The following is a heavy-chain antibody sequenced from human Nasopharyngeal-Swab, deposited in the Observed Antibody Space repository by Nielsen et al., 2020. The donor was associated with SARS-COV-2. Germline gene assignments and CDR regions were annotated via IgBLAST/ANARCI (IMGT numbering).Heavy chain of an antibody. CDR1: GFTFSSYA. CDR3: AKDIAAYISGNWFDP. D-gene: IGHD6-6*01. V-gene: IGHV3-23*01. Sequence: GGSLRLSCAASGFTFSSYAMSWVRQAPGKGLEWASAISGSGGSTYYADSVKGRFTISRDNSKNTLYLQMNSLRAEDTAVYYCAKDIAAYISGNWFDPWGQGTLVTVSS. CDR2: ISGSGGST. J-gene: IGHJ5*02.